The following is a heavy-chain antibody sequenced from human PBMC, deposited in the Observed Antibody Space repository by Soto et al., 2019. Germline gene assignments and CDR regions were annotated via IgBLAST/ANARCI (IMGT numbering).Heavy chain of an antibody. D-gene: IGHD5-18*01. CDR1: GFTFSDYY. V-gene: IGHV3-11*01. J-gene: IGHJ6*04. Sequence: GGSLRLSCSGSGFTFSDYYMSWIRQAPGKGLEWVSYISSRGSTIYYTDSVKGRFTISRDNAKDSLFLQMNTLRDEDTALYYCARAFRGYSNAWDVWGKGTTVTAPQ. CDR2: ISSRGSTI. CDR3: ARAFRGYSNAWDV.